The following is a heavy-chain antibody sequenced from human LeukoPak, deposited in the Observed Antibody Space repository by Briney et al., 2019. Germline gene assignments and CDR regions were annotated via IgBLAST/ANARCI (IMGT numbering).Heavy chain of an antibody. V-gene: IGHV3-21*01. Sequence: GGSLRLSCAASGFTFSSYSMNWVRQAPGKGLEWVSSISSSSSYIYYADSVKGRFTISRDNAKNSLYLQMNSLRAEDTAVYYCAREHSSGYSYDYWGQGTLVTVSS. J-gene: IGHJ4*02. CDR2: ISSSSSYI. D-gene: IGHD3-22*01. CDR1: GFTFSSYS. CDR3: AREHSSGYSYDY.